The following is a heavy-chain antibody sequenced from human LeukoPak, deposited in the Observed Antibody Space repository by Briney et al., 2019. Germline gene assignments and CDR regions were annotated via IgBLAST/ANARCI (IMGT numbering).Heavy chain of an antibody. V-gene: IGHV3-23*01. CDR3: AKSGGNVKGY. CDR1: GFTFSTCG. Sequence: GGPLRLSCAASGFTFSTCGMSWVRQAPGKGLEWVSAISGSGGSTYYADSVKGRFTISRDNSKNTLYLQMNNLRAEDTAVYYCAKSGGNVKGYWGQGTLVTVSS. D-gene: IGHD4-23*01. J-gene: IGHJ4*02. CDR2: ISGSGGST.